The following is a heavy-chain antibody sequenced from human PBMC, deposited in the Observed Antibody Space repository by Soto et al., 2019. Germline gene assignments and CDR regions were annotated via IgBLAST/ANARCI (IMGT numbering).Heavy chain of an antibody. CDR1: GYSFTSYW. CDR3: ARLSGYDILTGYYPFDP. V-gene: IGHV5-10-1*01. Sequence: GESLKISCKGSGYSFTSYWISCVRQMPGKGLEWMGRIDPSDSYTNYSPSFQGHVTISADKSISTAYLQWSSLKASDTAMYYCARLSGYDILTGYYPFDPWGQGTLVTVSS. J-gene: IGHJ5*02. D-gene: IGHD3-9*01. CDR2: IDPSDSYT.